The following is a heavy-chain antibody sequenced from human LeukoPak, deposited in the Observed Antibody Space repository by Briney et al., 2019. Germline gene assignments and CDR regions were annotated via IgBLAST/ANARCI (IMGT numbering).Heavy chain of an antibody. CDR3: ARVGYSSSWYREFNAFDI. CDR2: IYYTGGT. Sequence: SETLSLTCSVSGGSITSSSYYWGWIRQPPEKGLEWIGSIYYTGGTHYSPSLKSRVTMSVDTSKNQFSLKLSSVTAADTAVYYCARVGYSSSWYREFNAFDIWGQGTMVTVSS. D-gene: IGHD6-13*01. V-gene: IGHV4-39*01. CDR1: GGSITSSSYY. J-gene: IGHJ3*02.